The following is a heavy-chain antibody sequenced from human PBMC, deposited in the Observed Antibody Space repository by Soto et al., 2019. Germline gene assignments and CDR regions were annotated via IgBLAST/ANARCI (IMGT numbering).Heavy chain of an antibody. CDR2: IYHSGST. Sequence: SETLSLTCAVSGGSISSGGYSWSWIRQPPGKGLEWIGYIYHSGSTYYNPSLKSRVTISVDTSKNQFSLKLSSVTAADTAVYYCARGNDYGDYYFDHWGQGTLVTVSS. CDR1: GGSISSGGYS. V-gene: IGHV4-30-2*01. CDR3: ARGNDYGDYYFDH. J-gene: IGHJ4*02. D-gene: IGHD4-17*01.